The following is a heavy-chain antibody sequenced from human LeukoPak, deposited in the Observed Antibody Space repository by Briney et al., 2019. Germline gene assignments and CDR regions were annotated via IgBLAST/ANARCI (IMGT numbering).Heavy chain of an antibody. D-gene: IGHD1-1*01. Sequence: SETLSLTCAVYGGSFSGYYWNWIRQPPGKGLEWVGEINHSGRTNYNPSLKSRVTISVDTSKKQFSLKLSSVTAADTAVYYCARSTGDAFDIWGQGTMVTVSS. CDR1: GGSFSGYY. J-gene: IGHJ3*02. CDR2: INHSGRT. CDR3: ARSTGDAFDI. V-gene: IGHV4-34*01.